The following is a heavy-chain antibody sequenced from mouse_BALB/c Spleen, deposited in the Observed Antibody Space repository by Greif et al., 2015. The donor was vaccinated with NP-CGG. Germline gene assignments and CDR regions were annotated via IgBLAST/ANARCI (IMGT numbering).Heavy chain of an antibody. V-gene: IGHV1-66*01. D-gene: IGHD2-4*01. Sequence: VQLQQSGPELVKPGTSMKISCKASGYSFTSYYIHWVKQRPGQGLEWIGWIFPGSGNTKYNEKFKGTGRRTADTTASTTCMQLSSVASDDSAVYFCARSITTEFADWGQGTLVTVSA. CDR3: ARSITTEFAD. J-gene: IGHJ3*01. CDR2: IFPGSGNT. CDR1: GYSFTSYY.